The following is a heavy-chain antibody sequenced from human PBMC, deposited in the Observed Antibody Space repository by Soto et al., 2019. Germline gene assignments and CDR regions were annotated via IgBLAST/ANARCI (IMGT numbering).Heavy chain of an antibody. V-gene: IGHV4-4*07. Sequence: QVQLQESGPGLVKPSDTLSLTCTVSGSSISSYYWNWIRQSAGKGLEWIGRIHTRGNTNYNPSLKSRVTMSLDTSKNQFSLKVSSVAAADTAVYYCAKESIGWAFSDHWGQGTLVTVSS. D-gene: IGHD6-19*01. CDR1: GSSISSYY. CDR2: IHTRGNT. CDR3: AKESIGWAFSDH. J-gene: IGHJ4*02.